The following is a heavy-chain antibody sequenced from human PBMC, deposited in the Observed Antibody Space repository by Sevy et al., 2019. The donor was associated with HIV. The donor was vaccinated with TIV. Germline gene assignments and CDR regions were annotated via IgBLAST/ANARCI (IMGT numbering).Heavy chain of an antibody. CDR3: ARAYCSGGRCYSLAY. Sequence: ASVKVSCKASGYTFSSYRITWVRQAPGQGPEWIGWISALNGDTNYAQKLQGRVTMTADTSTSTVYMDLRSLRSDDTAVYYCARAYCSGGRCYSLAYWGQGTQVTVSS. D-gene: IGHD2-15*01. V-gene: IGHV1-18*01. CDR2: ISALNGDT. CDR1: GYTFSSYR. J-gene: IGHJ4*02.